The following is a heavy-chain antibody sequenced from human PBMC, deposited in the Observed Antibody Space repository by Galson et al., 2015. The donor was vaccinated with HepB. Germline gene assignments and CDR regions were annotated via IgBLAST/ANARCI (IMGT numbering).Heavy chain of an antibody. CDR3: AREDYGDPYYFDY. J-gene: IGHJ4*02. CDR1: GYTFTGYY. Sequence: SVKVSCKASGYTFTGYYMHWVRQAPGQGLEWMGRINPNSGGTNYAQKFQGRVTMTRDTSISTAYMELSRLRSDDTAVYYCAREDYGDPYYFDYWGQGTLVTVSS. V-gene: IGHV1-2*06. CDR2: INPNSGGT. D-gene: IGHD4-17*01.